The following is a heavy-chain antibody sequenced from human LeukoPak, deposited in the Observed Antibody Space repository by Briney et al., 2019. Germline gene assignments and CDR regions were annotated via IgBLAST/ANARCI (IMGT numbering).Heavy chain of an antibody. D-gene: IGHD3-10*01. CDR1: VGTFRRYA. CDR2: IIPLLGTA. J-gene: IGHJ5*02. Sequence: SSVNVSCKASVGTFRRYAISGVRQAPAQGLDWMGGIIPLLGTANYAQKFQGRVTITADESTSTAYMELSRLRSEDTAVYYCARAYYYGSGSYYKMGTGWFDPWGQGTLVTVSS. CDR3: ARAYYYGSGSYYKMGTGWFDP. V-gene: IGHV1-69*01.